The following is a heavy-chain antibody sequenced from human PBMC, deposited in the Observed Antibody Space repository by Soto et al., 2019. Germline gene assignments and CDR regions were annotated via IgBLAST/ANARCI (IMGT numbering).Heavy chain of an antibody. J-gene: IGHJ6*02. Sequence: QVQLEQSGDEVKKPGASVKVSCKASGYIFVNYGIAWVRQAPGQGLEWLGWISPYTGNTYYATRVQGRLNLTSDTRPSTAFMDLGSLASADTAVYYCAMVDLYVTPTPQDVWGQGTTVTVCS. D-gene: IGHD3-16*01. CDR2: ISPYTGNT. CDR3: AMVDLYVTPTPQDV. V-gene: IGHV1-18*01. CDR1: GYIFVNYG.